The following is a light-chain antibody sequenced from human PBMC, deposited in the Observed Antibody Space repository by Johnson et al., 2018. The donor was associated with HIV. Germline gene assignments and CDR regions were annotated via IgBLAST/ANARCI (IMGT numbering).Light chain of an antibody. CDR2: END. CDR1: SSNIGNNY. CDR3: GTWDNRLSAGGV. J-gene: IGLJ1*01. V-gene: IGLV1-51*02. Sequence: QSVLTQPPSVSAAPGQKVTISCSGSSSNIGNNYVSWYQQLPGTAPKLLIYENDKRPSGIPDRFSGSKSGTSATLGITGLQTGEEADCYCGTWDNRLSAGGVFGIGTKVTVL.